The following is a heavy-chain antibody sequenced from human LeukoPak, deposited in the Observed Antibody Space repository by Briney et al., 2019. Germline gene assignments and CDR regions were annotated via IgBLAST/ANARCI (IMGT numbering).Heavy chain of an antibody. J-gene: IGHJ4*02. CDR2: VYISGST. Sequence: TLSLTCTVSGGSISSDSYYWTWIRQPAGKGLEWIGRVYISGSTDYNPSLKSGVYISLETSKNQFSLKLSSVTAADTAVYYCARGYTYGHGAMFDYWGQGTGATVTA. V-gene: IGHV4-61*02. CDR1: GGSISSDSYY. CDR3: ARGYTYGHGAMFDY. D-gene: IGHD5-18*01.